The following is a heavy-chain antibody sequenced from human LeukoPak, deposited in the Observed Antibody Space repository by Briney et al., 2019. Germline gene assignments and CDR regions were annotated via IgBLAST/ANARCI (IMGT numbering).Heavy chain of an antibody. CDR3: ARDGSSLAVAGKLEFDY. D-gene: IGHD6-19*01. J-gene: IGHJ4*02. CDR1: GYTFTSYG. CDR2: ISAYNGNT. V-gene: IGHV1-18*01. Sequence: VASVKVSCKASGYTFTSYGISWVRQAPGQGLEWMAWISAYNGNTNYAQKLQGRVTMTTDTSTSTAYMELRSLRSDDTAVYYCARDGSSLAVAGKLEFDYWGQGTLVTVSS.